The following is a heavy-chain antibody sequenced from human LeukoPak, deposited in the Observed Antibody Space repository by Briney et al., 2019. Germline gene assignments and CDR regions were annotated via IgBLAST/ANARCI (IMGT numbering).Heavy chain of an antibody. V-gene: IGHV5-51*01. Sequence: GESLKISCKGSGYSFTSYWIGWVRQMPGKGLECMGIIYPGDSDTRYSPSFQGQVTISADKSISTAYLQWSSLKASDTAMYYCARLIAARPGGFYNWFDPWGQGTLVTVSS. CDR1: GYSFTSYW. J-gene: IGHJ5*02. CDR3: ARLIAARPGGFYNWFDP. D-gene: IGHD6-6*01. CDR2: IYPGDSDT.